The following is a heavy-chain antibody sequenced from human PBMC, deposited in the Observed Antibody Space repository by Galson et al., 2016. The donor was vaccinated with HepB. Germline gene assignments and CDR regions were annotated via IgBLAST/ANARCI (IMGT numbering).Heavy chain of an antibody. Sequence: SETLSLTCIVSGDPISTYYWTWIRQPPGKGLEWIGDIYYNGSTNYNPSLKSRVTISVDTSKNQFSLKVNSVTAADTAVYYCARDGSGYDYIWGSHRYKGFDYWGQGTLVTVPS. CDR3: ARDGSGYDYIWGSHRYKGFDY. CDR2: IYYNGST. D-gene: IGHD3-16*02. J-gene: IGHJ4*02. V-gene: IGHV4-59*01. CDR1: GDPISTYY.